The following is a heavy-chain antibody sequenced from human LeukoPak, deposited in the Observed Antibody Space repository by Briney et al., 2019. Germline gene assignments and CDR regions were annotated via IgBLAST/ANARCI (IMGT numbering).Heavy chain of an antibody. CDR3: TKNTGDFDI. V-gene: IGHV3-15*07. D-gene: IGHD4-17*01. J-gene: IGHJ3*02. CDR1: SLIFSHAW. Sequence: GGPLRLSCVFPSLIFSHAWMNWVRQAPGKGLEWVGRVKSVAEGGASEYGTAVKGRFTISRDDSKKTVYLQMHNLSTEDTALYYCTKNTGDFDIWGQGTMVIVSS. CDR2: VKSVAEGGAS.